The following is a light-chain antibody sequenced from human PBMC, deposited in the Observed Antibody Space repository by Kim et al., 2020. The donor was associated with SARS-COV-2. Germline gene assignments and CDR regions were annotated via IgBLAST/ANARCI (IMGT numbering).Light chain of an antibody. CDR2: GAS. Sequence: ESEGERVTITCRARQDIRNDLGWYQQSPGRAPKRLIYGASSLQSGVPSRFSGSGSGTEFTLTISSLQPEDFATYFCLQHNSYPITFGQGTRLEIK. CDR3: LQHNSYPIT. J-gene: IGKJ5*01. CDR1: QDIRND. V-gene: IGKV1-17*01.